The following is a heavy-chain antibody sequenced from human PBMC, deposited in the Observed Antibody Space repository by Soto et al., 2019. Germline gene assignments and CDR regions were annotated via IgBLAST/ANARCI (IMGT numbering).Heavy chain of an antibody. CDR3: ARDHGECSGGSCDHGGACDI. D-gene: IGHD2-15*01. J-gene: IGHJ3*02. V-gene: IGHV4-4*02. Sequence: QVQLQESGPGLVKPSGTLSLTCAVSSGSISSSNWWSWVRQPPGKGLEWIGEIYHSGSTNYNPSLKSRVTIPGDKAKNQCSRKLSSVTAADTAVYYCARDHGECSGGSCDHGGACDIWGQGTMVTVSS. CDR2: IYHSGST. CDR1: SGSISSSNW.